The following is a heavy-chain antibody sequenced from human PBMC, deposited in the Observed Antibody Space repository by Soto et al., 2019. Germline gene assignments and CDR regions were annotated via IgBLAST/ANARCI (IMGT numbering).Heavy chain of an antibody. CDR3: ARANTIRPYYFNMDV. J-gene: IGHJ6*02. D-gene: IGHD3-22*01. CDR2: INPNSGGT. V-gene: IGHV1-2*04. Sequence: GASVKVSCKAGGYTFTAYYIHWVRQGPDRGLEWVGWINPNSGGTYYAQKFQAWSTMTRDTSISTAYLELSGLTSNDTAVYYCARANTIRPYYFNMDVWGQGTTVTVSS. CDR1: GYTFTAYY.